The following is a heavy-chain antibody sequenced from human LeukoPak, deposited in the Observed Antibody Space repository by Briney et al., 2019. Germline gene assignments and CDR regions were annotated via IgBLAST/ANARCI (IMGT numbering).Heavy chain of an antibody. CDR1: GFTFSSYG. Sequence: GGSLRLSCAASGFTFSSYGMHWVRQAPGKGLEWVAFIRYDGSNKYYADSVKGRFTISTDNSKNTLYLQMNSLRAEDTAVYYCAKDSVDRYSSYNLGYWGQGTLVTVSS. CDR2: IRYDGSNK. J-gene: IGHJ4*02. V-gene: IGHV3-30*02. D-gene: IGHD6-13*01. CDR3: AKDSVDRYSSYNLGY.